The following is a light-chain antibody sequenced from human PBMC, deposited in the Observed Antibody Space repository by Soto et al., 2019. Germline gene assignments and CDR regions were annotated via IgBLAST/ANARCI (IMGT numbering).Light chain of an antibody. CDR1: SSDVGGYNY. CDR2: EVS. CDR3: SSYTSRSTSDYV. J-gene: IGLJ1*01. Sequence: QSALTQPASVSGSPGQSITISCTGTSSDVGGYNYVSWYQQHPGKAPKLMIYEVSNRPSGVSNRFSGSKSGNTASLTISGLQAEDEADYYCSSYTSRSTSDYVFGSGTKVTVL. V-gene: IGLV2-14*01.